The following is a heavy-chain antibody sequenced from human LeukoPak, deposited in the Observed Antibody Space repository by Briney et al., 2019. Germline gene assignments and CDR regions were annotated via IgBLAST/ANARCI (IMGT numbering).Heavy chain of an antibody. J-gene: IGHJ4*02. CDR2: IYHSGST. Sequence: NPSETLSLTCAVSGYSISSGYYWGWIRQPPGKGLEWIGSIYHSGSTYYNPSLKSRVTISVDTSKNQFSLKLSSVTAADTAVYYCARTYGSGSTSPHYWGQGTLVTASS. D-gene: IGHD3-10*01. CDR3: ARTYGSGSTSPHY. V-gene: IGHV4-38-2*01. CDR1: GYSISSGYY.